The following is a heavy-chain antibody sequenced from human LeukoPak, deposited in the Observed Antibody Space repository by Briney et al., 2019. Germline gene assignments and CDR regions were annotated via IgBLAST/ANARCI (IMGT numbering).Heavy chain of an antibody. CDR1: GFTFSSYG. CDR3: AKGYNGYDYAFDI. CDR2: ISYDGSNK. Sequence: GGSLRLSCAASGFTFSSYGMHWVRLAPGKGLEWVAVISYDGSNKYYADSVKGRFTLSRDNSKNTQYLQMNSLRPEDTAVYYCAKGYNGYDYAFDIWGQGTMVTVSS. D-gene: IGHD5-12*01. J-gene: IGHJ3*02. V-gene: IGHV3-30*18.